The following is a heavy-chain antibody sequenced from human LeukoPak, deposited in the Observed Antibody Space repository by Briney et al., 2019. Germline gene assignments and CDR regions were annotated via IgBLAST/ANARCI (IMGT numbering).Heavy chain of an antibody. CDR1: GYTFTGYY. Sequence: ASVKVSCKASGYTFTGYYMHWVRQAPGQGLEWMGWINPNSGGTNYAQKFQGRVTMTRDTSISTAYMELSGLRSDDTAVYYCARATYYYDSSGYYSKDDAFDIWGQGTMVTVSS. V-gene: IGHV1-2*02. J-gene: IGHJ3*02. CDR3: ARATYYYDSSGYYSKDDAFDI. D-gene: IGHD3-22*01. CDR2: INPNSGGT.